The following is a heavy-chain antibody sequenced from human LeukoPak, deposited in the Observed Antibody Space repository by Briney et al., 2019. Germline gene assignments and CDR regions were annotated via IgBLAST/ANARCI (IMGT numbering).Heavy chain of an antibody. CDR3: AGGPYYYYGMDV. D-gene: IGHD2-21*01. V-gene: IGHV3-23*01. J-gene: IGHJ6*02. CDR2: ISGSGGST. CDR1: GFTFSSYA. Sequence: GGSLRLSCAASGFTFSSYAMSWVRQAPGKGLEWVSAISGSGGSTYYADSVKGRFTISRDNSKNTQYLQMNSLRVEETAVYYCAGGPYYYYGMDVWGQGTTVTVSS.